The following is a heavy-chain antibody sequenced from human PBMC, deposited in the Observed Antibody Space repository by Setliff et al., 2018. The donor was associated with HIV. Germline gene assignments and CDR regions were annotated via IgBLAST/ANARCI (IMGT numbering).Heavy chain of an antibody. V-gene: IGHV3-7*01. CDR1: GFTFSTYW. D-gene: IGHD5-18*01. CDR3: ARVGTDMAIEGYYFDY. CDR2: IKQDGSEK. J-gene: IGHJ4*02. Sequence: AGGSLRLSCAASGFTFSTYWMSWVRQAPGKGLEWMANIKQDGSEKYYVDSVKGRFTISRDNAKNSLYLQMNSLSAEDTAVYYCARVGTDMAIEGYYFDYWGQGTLVTVSS.